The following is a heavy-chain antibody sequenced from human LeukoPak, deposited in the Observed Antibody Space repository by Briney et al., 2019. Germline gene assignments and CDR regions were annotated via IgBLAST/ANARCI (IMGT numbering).Heavy chain of an antibody. CDR3: ARQRTNYDSSGYYHEYYFDY. J-gene: IGHJ4*02. CDR1: GFTFSNYA. Sequence: GRSLRLSCAASGFTFSNYAMHWVRQAPGKGLEWVAVISYDGSNKYYADSVKGRFTISRDNSKNTLYLQMNSLRAEDTAVYYCARQRTNYDSSGYYHEYYFDYWGQGTLVIVSS. D-gene: IGHD3-22*01. V-gene: IGHV3-30*01. CDR2: ISYDGSNK.